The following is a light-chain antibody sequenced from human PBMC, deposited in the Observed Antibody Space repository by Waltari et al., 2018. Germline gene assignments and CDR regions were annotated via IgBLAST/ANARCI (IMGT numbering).Light chain of an antibody. CDR1: QSISSY. V-gene: IGKV1-39*01. Sequence: DIQMTQSPSSLSASVVDRVTITCRASQSISSYLNWYHQKSGQAPKLLIYVASDLQSGVPSRFSGSGSGTDFTLTINGLQPEDFATYYCQQSYSTPLTFGGGTRVEI. CDR3: QQSYSTPLT. J-gene: IGKJ4*01. CDR2: VAS.